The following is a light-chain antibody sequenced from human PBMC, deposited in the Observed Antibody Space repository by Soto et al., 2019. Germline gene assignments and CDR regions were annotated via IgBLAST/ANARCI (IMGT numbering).Light chain of an antibody. CDR1: QSISSW. CDR2: KAS. Sequence: DIPMTQSPSTLSASVGDRVTITCRASQSISSWLAWYQQKPGKAPKLLIYKASNLESGVPSRFTGSGSGTEFTLTISSLQPDDFATYYCQQYSSYATTFGQGTKVEI. J-gene: IGKJ1*01. V-gene: IGKV1-5*03. CDR3: QQYSSYATT.